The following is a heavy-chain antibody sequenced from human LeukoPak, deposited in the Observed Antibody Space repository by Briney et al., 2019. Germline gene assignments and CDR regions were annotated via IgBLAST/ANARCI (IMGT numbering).Heavy chain of an antibody. CDR2: ISGSNGNT. D-gene: IGHD1-26*01. Sequence: ASVKVSCKASGYTFTRYGMSWVRQAPGQGLEWMGWISGSNGNTNYAQKLQGRVTMTTDTSTGTAYMELRSLRSDDTAVYYCARSGRGTYYYFDYWSQGTLVTVSS. CDR1: GYTFTRYG. V-gene: IGHV1-18*01. J-gene: IGHJ4*02. CDR3: ARSGRGTYYYFDY.